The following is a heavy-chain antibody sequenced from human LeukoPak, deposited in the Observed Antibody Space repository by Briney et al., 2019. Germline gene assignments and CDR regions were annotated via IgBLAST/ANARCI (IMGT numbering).Heavy chain of an antibody. J-gene: IGHJ6*02. V-gene: IGHV3-23*01. CDR1: GGSFSGYY. CDR2: ISGSGGST. CDR3: AKDGGLFGMDV. Sequence: ETLSLTCAVYGGSFSGYYWSWVRQAPGKGLEWVSAISGSGGSTYYADSVKGRFTISRDNSKNTLYLQMNSLRAEDTAVYYCAKDGGLFGMDVWGQGTTVTVSS. D-gene: IGHD3-16*01.